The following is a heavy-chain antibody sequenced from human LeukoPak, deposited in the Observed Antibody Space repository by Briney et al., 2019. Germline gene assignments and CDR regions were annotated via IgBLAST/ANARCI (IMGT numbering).Heavy chain of an antibody. CDR1: GYTFTSYY. V-gene: IGHV1-46*01. CDR3: AGGGPTYYYDSSVYIFFDY. D-gene: IGHD3-22*01. J-gene: IGHJ4*02. CDR2: INPSGGST. Sequence: GASVKVSCKASGYTFTSYYMHWVRQAPGQGLEWMGIINPSGGSTSYTQKFQGRVTMTRDTSTSTVYMELSSLRSEDTAVYYCAGGGPTYYYDSSVYIFFDYGARGPLFTVSS.